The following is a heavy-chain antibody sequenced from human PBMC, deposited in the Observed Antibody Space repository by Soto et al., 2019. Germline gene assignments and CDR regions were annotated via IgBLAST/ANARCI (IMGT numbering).Heavy chain of an antibody. Sequence: QVQLVESGGGVVQPGRSLRLSCAASGFTFSSYGMHWVRQAPGKGLEWVAVIWYDGSNNYYADSVKGRFTSTRDNSKNSQYLQMNSLRAEDTAVYYCARDAVTRFIEYWGQGTLVTVSS. CDR1: GFTFSSYG. J-gene: IGHJ4*02. CDR2: IWYDGSNN. D-gene: IGHD3-9*01. V-gene: IGHV3-33*01. CDR3: ARDAVTRFIEY.